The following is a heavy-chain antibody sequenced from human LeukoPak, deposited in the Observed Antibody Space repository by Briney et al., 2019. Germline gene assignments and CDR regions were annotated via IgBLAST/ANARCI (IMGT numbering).Heavy chain of an antibody. J-gene: IGHJ6*03. D-gene: IGHD3-3*01. CDR1: GFTFSNYW. CDR3: ARDNGVVHGVYCMDV. Sequence: GGSLRLSCAASGFTFSNYWMTWVRQAPGKGLEWVADIKQDGSEKLYVKSVRGRFTISRDNAKMSLFLQMNSLRAEDTAVYYCARDNGVVHGVYCMDVWGKGTTVTVS. V-gene: IGHV3-7*01. CDR2: IKQDGSEK.